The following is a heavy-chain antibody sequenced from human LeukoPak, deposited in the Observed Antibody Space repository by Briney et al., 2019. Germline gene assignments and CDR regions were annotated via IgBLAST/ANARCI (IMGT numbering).Heavy chain of an antibody. CDR3: ARYGDIVVVVAARVFDP. CDR2: IYHSGST. CDR1: GYSISSGYY. J-gene: IGHJ5*02. Sequence: SETLSLTCTVSGYSISSGYYWGWIRQPPGKGLEGIGIIYHSGSTYYNPSLHSRVTISVDTSKNQFSLKLSSVTAADTAVYYCARYGDIVVVVAARVFDPWGQGTLVTVSS. D-gene: IGHD2-15*01. V-gene: IGHV4-38-2*02.